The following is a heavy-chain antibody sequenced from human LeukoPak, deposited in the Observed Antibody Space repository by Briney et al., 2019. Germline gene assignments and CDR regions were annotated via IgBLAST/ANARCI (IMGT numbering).Heavy chain of an antibody. V-gene: IGHV3-9*01. CDR1: GFTFDDYA. D-gene: IGHD4-17*01. CDR3: AKPPNPMTTVTFFDY. J-gene: IGHJ4*02. CDR2: ISWNSGSI. Sequence: GGSLRLSCAASGFTFDDYAMHWVRQAPGKGLEWVSGISWNSGSIGYADSVKGRFTISRDNAKNSLYPQMNSLRAEDTALCYCAKPPNPMTTVTFFDYWGQGTLVTVSS.